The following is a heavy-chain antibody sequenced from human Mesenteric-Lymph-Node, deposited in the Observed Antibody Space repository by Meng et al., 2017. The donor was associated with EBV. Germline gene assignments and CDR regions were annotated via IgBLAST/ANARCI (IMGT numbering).Heavy chain of an antibody. V-gene: IGHV4-61*01. CDR2: IYYSGRT. CDR1: GGSVSGSTYW. J-gene: IGHJ5*02. Sequence: VQLQEAGPGPGRPSETLSPTCTVSGGSVSGSTYWWTWIRQPPGKGLEWIGYIYYSGRTNYSPSLKSRVTISVDTSKNQFSLKLTSVTAADTALYYCATGGILGGFGTWGQGALVTVSS. CDR3: ATGGILGGFGT. D-gene: IGHD3-16*01.